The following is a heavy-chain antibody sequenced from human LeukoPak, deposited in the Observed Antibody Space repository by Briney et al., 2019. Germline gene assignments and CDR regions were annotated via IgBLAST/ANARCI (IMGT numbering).Heavy chain of an antibody. D-gene: IGHD1-26*01. Sequence: PGGSLRLSCAASGFTVSSNYMSWVRQAPGKGLEWVAVISYDGSNKYYADSVKGRFTISRDNSKNTLYLQMNSLRAEDTAVYYCAGELLRAFDIWGQGTMVTVSS. J-gene: IGHJ3*02. V-gene: IGHV3-30*03. CDR3: AGELLRAFDI. CDR1: GFTVSSNY. CDR2: ISYDGSNK.